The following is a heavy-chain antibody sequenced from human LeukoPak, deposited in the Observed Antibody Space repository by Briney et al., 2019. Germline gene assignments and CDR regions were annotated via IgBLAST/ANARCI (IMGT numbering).Heavy chain of an antibody. D-gene: IGHD2-2*01. CDR1: GYTFSNFG. Sequence: ASVKVSCKTSGYTFSNFGINWVRQAPGQGLEWMGWISGNNDNPNYGQKFQGRFTVTADSSTSTAYMELRNLTFDDTAVYYCARDGTSTDDYWGQGTLVTVSS. J-gene: IGHJ4*02. CDR2: ISGNNDNP. V-gene: IGHV1-18*01. CDR3: ARDGTSTDDY.